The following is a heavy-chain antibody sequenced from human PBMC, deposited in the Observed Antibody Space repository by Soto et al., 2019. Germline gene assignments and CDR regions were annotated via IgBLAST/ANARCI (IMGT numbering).Heavy chain of an antibody. V-gene: IGHV4-30-4*01. Sequence: QVQLQESGPGLVKPSQTLSLTCTVSGGSITSGDYYWSWIRQPPGKGLAWIGYIYYIGSTYYNPSLKIRITMSADTSKNHHSLNLSSVTAADTAMYYGAAGTQWEQHFDYWGQGTLVTVSS. CDR1: GGSITSGDYY. J-gene: IGHJ4*02. D-gene: IGHD1-26*01. CDR3: AAGTQWEQHFDY. CDR2: IYYIGST.